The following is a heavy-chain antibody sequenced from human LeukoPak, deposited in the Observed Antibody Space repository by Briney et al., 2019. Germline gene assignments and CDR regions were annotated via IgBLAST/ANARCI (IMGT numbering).Heavy chain of an antibody. J-gene: IGHJ4*02. CDR2: IYYSGST. V-gene: IGHV4-59*01. Sequence: SETLSLTCTVSGVSISSYYWSWIRQPPGKGLEWIGYIYYSGSTNYNPSLKSRVTISVDTSKNQFSLKLTSVTAADTAVYYCARAGGRYSGYGNWGQGTLVTVSS. CDR3: ARAGGRYSGYGN. D-gene: IGHD5-12*01. CDR1: GVSISSYY.